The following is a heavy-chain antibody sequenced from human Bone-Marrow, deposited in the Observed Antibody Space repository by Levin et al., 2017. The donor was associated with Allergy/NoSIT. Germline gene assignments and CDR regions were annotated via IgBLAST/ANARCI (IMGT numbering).Heavy chain of an antibody. Sequence: KASETLSLTCTVSSGSVSNSNYYWGWIRQPPGKGLEWIGSVFFSGTTSYNTSLKSRVTMSVDTSKNQVSLKLTSVTAADSATYYCARHMYFYDRSGLLFDFWGRGTLLAVSS. V-gene: IGHV4-39*01. CDR1: SGSVSNSNYY. CDR3: ARHMYFYDRSGLLFDF. J-gene: IGHJ4*02. CDR2: VFFSGTT. D-gene: IGHD3-22*01.